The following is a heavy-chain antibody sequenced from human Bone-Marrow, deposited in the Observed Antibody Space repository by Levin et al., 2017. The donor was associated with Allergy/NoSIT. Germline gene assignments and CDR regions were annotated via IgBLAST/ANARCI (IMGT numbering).Heavy chain of an antibody. Sequence: GGSLRLSCAASGFTFDDYDIHWVRQGPGKGLEWVSGFSWNAGSLGYADSVKGRFIISRDNTKNSLSLQMNSLREEDTALYYCTKDRRGLAAAGQYYQAMDVWGQGTTVTVSS. D-gene: IGHD6-13*01. CDR2: FSWNAGSL. CDR1: GFTFDDYD. J-gene: IGHJ6*02. CDR3: TKDRRGLAAAGQYYQAMDV. V-gene: IGHV3-9*01.